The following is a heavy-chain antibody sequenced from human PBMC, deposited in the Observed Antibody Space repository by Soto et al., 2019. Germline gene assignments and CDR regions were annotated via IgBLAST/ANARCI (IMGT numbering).Heavy chain of an antibody. Sequence: SETLSLTCAGFGGSFSGYYWSWIRQPPGKGLEWIGEINHSGSTNYNPSLKSRVTISVDTSKNQFSLKLSSVTAADTAVYYCARVSGIYYYGMDVWGQGTTVT. CDR1: GGSFSGYY. D-gene: IGHD3-10*01. V-gene: IGHV4-34*01. CDR2: INHSGST. CDR3: ARVSGIYYYGMDV. J-gene: IGHJ6*02.